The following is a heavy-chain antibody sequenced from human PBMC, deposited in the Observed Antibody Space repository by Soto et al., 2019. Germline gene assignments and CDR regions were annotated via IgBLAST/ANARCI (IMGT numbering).Heavy chain of an antibody. D-gene: IGHD6-19*01. CDR1: GGTFSSYA. Sequence: QVQLVQSGAEVKKPGSSVKVSCKASGGTFSSYAISWVRQAPGQGLEWMGGIIPIFGTANYAQKFQGRVTITADESTSTAYMERSSLRAEAAAVYYCGRGGGYPEPGGMDVWGQGTTVTGSS. V-gene: IGHV1-69*12. CDR3: GRGGGYPEPGGMDV. J-gene: IGHJ6*02. CDR2: IIPIFGTA.